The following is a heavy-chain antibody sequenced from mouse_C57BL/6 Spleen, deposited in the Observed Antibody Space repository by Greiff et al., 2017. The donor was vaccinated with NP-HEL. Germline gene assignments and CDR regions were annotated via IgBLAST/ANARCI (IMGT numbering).Heavy chain of an antibody. CDR1: GYTFTSYW. CDR2: IYPGSGST. D-gene: IGHD2-4*01. V-gene: IGHV1-55*01. J-gene: IGHJ4*01. CDR3: ARAIDYPRYYYSMDY. Sequence: QVQLQQPGAELVKPGASVKMSCKASGYTFTSYWITWVKQRPGQGLEWIGDIYPGSGSTNYNEKFKSKATLPVETSSSTAYMQLSSLTSEDSTVYDSARAIDYPRYYYSMDYWGQGTSVTVSS.